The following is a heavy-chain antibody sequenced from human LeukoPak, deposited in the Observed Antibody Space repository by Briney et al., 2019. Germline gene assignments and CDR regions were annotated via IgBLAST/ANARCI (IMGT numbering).Heavy chain of an antibody. CDR3: ARGSISDYYDSRGLVWFDP. D-gene: IGHD3-22*01. J-gene: IGHJ5*02. V-gene: IGHV4-59*01. Sequence: SETLSLTCTVSGGSTSSYYWSWTRQPPGKGLEWIGYIYYSGSTNYNPPLKSRVTIAVDTSKNQFSLKLRSVTAADTAVYYCARGSISDYYDSRGLVWFDPWGQGTLVTVSS. CDR1: GGSTSSYY. CDR2: IYYSGST.